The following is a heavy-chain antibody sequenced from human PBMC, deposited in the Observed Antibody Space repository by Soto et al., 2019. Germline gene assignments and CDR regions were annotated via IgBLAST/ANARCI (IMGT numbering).Heavy chain of an antibody. D-gene: IGHD1-1*01. CDR1: GFTFDYYT. J-gene: IGHJ4*02. V-gene: IGHV3-43*01. CDR3: AKDMGGTGTLFDY. Sequence: PGGSLRLSCAASGFTFDYYTMHWVRQAPGKGLEWVSLISWDGGSTYYADSVKGRFTISRDNSKNSLYLQMNSLRTEDTALYYCAKDMGGTGTLFDYWGQGTLVTVSS. CDR2: ISWDGGST.